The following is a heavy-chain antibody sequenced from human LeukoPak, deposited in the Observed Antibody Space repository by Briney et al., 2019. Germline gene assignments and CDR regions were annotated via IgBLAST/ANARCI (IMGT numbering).Heavy chain of an antibody. D-gene: IGHD3-9*01. CDR1: GFTFSSYA. CDR2: ISYDGSNK. V-gene: IGHV3-30*04. CDR3: ARDQGDDILTGLDY. Sequence: GGSLRLSCAASGFTFSSYAMHWVRQAPGKGLEWVAVISYDGSNKYYADSVKGRFTISRDNSKNTLYLQMNSLRAEGTAVYYCARDQGDDILTGLDYWGQGTLVTVSS. J-gene: IGHJ4*02.